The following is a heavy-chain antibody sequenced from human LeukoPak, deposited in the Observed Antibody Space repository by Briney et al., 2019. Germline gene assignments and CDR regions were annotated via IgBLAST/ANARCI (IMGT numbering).Heavy chain of an antibody. D-gene: IGHD6-13*01. J-gene: IGHJ4*02. CDR1: GYTFTTYG. CDR2: ISAYNGNT. Sequence: ASVKVSCKASGYTFTTYGISWVRQAPGQGLEWMGWISAYNGNTNYAQKFQGRVTMTEDTSTDTAYMELSSLRSEDTAVYYCATYPGSSPGYWGQGTLVTVSS. CDR3: ATYPGSSPGY. V-gene: IGHV1-18*01.